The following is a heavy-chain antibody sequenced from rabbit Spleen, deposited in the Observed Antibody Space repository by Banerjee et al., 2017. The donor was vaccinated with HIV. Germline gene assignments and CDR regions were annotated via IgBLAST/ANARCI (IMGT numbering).Heavy chain of an antibody. CDR2: IWGGSSDYI. J-gene: IGHJ4*01. V-gene: IGHV1S45*01. CDR3: ARDPNYASGHYIYSF. D-gene: IGHD1-1*01. CDR1: GFSISSSYW. Sequence: QQQLVESGGGLVKPGASLTLTCKASGFSISSSYWICWVRQAPGKGLEWIACIWGGSSDYIYYASWAKGRFTISKTSSTTVTLRMTSLTAADRATYFCARDPNYASGHYIYSFWGPGPLVTVS.